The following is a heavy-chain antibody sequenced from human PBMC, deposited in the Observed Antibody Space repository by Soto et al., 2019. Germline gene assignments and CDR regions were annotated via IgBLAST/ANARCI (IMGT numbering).Heavy chain of an antibody. Sequence: GASVKVSCKASGYTFTSYDINWVRQATGQGLEWMGWMNPNSGNTGYAQKFRGRVTMTRNTSISTAYMELSSLRSEDTAVYYCASNSGYDYDAFDIWGQGTMVTVSS. V-gene: IGHV1-8*01. CDR3: ASNSGYDYDAFDI. CDR2: MNPNSGNT. J-gene: IGHJ3*02. D-gene: IGHD5-12*01. CDR1: GYTFTSYD.